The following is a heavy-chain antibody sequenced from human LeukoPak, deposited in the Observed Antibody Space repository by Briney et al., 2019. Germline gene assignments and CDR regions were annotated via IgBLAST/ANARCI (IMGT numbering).Heavy chain of an antibody. CDR3: AKVKSITMIVVVISYFDY. D-gene: IGHD3-22*01. CDR2: ISGSGGST. CDR1: GFTFSSYA. J-gene: IGHJ4*02. Sequence: GRSLRLSCAASGFTFSSYAMSWVRQAPGKGLEWVSAISGSGGSTYYADSVKGRFTISRDNSKNTLYLQMNSLRAEDTAVYYCAKVKSITMIVVVISYFDYWGQGTLVTVSS. V-gene: IGHV3-23*01.